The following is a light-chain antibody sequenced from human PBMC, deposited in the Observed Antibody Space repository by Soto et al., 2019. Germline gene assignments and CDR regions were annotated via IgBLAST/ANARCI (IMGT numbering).Light chain of an antibody. CDR2: DAS. Sequence: EIVMTQSPDILSVSPGETATLSCRASQSVGSNLAWYQQKPGQAPRLLISDASTRAAGLPARFSGSGSGKEFTLTISSLQYEDFAVCYCQQSNNLPKTFGQGAKVDIK. CDR3: QQSNNLPKT. V-gene: IGKV3-15*01. J-gene: IGKJ1*01. CDR1: QSVGSN.